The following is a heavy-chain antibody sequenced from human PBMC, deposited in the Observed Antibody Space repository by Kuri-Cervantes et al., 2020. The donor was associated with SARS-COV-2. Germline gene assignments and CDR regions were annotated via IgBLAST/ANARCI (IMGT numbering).Heavy chain of an antibody. CDR3: VRGEGHNLYYGMDV. D-gene: IGHD1-1*01. V-gene: IGHV3-74*01. Sequence: GESLKISCAASGFTFSNAWMNWVRQAPGKGLVWVSRINSDGSSTTYADSVKGRFTISRDNAKNTLFLQMNSLRAEDTALYYCVRGEGHNLYYGMDVWGQGTTVTVSS. CDR2: INSDGSST. J-gene: IGHJ6*02. CDR1: GFTFSNAW.